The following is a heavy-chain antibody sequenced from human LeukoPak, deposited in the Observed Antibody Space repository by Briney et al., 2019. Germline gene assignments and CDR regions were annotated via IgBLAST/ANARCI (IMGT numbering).Heavy chain of an antibody. V-gene: IGHV4-59*08. CDR2: IYYSGST. J-gene: IGHJ4*02. D-gene: IGHD1-26*01. Sequence: PSETLSLTCTVSGGSISSYYWSWIRQPPGKGLEWIGYIYYSGSTNYNPSLKSRVTISVDTSKNQFSLRLSSVTAADTAVFYCARHVVSGSYFDYWGQGILVTVSS. CDR3: ARHVVSGSYFDY. CDR1: GGSISSYY.